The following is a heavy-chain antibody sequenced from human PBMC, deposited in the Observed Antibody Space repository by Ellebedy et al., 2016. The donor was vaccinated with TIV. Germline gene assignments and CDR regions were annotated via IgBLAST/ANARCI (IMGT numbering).Heavy chain of an antibody. Sequence: GESLKISXEASGFMFISSDISWVRQAPGKGLEWASAFSGSGDVTFSRDSLKGRFTISRDISKSTVYLQMNSLRVDDTAIYYCAIVQWGGPHFWGRGTLVTVSS. J-gene: IGHJ4*02. CDR3: AIVQWGGPHF. CDR2: FSGSGDVT. D-gene: IGHD2-15*01. CDR1: GFMFISSD. V-gene: IGHV3-23*01.